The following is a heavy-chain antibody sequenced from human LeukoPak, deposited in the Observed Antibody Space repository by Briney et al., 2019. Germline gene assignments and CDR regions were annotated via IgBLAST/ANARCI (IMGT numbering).Heavy chain of an antibody. D-gene: IGHD3-3*01. CDR2: ISGSGGST. CDR1: GFTFDDYG. J-gene: IGHJ3*02. Sequence: GGSLRLSCAASGFTFDDYGMSWVRPAPGKGLEWVSAISGSGGSTYYADSVKGRFTISRDNSKNTLYLQMNSLRAEDTAVYYCATEIFWSGYYDAFDIWGQGTMVTVSS. CDR3: ATEIFWSGYYDAFDI. V-gene: IGHV3-23*01.